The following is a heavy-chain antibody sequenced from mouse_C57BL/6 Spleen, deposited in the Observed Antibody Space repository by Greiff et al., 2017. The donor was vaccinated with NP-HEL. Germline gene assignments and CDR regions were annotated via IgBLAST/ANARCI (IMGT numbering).Heavy chain of an antibody. Sequence: VQLQQSGAELVRPGTSVKMSCKASGYTFTNYWIGWAKQRPGHGLEWIGDIYPGGGYTNYNEKFKGKATLTADKSSSTAYMQFSSLTSEDSAIYYCARSAYGSSYYFDYWGQGTTLTVSS. D-gene: IGHD1-1*01. CDR3: ARSAYGSSYYFDY. V-gene: IGHV1-63*01. J-gene: IGHJ2*01. CDR1: GYTFTNYW. CDR2: IYPGGGYT.